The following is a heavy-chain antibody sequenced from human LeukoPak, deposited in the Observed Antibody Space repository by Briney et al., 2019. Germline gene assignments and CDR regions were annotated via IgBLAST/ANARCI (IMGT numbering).Heavy chain of an antibody. J-gene: IGHJ5*02. CDR2: ISYDGSNK. CDR1: GFTFSSYA. V-gene: IGHV3-30*04. D-gene: IGHD2-15*01. CDR3: ARWKIVVVVAATYNWFDP. Sequence: GGSLRLSCAAPGFTFSSYAMHWVRQAPGKGLEWVAVISYDGSNKYYADSVKGRFTISRDNSKNTLYLQMNSLRAEDTAVYYCARWKIVVVVAATYNWFDPWGQGTLVTVSS.